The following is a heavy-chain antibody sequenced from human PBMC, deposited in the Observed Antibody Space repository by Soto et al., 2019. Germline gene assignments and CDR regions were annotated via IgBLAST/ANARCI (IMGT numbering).Heavy chain of an antibody. CDR3: ARDSASSGYYLNRPTLDD. CDR2: ISSSSSTI. D-gene: IGHD3-22*01. J-gene: IGHJ4*02. CDR1: GFTFSSYS. V-gene: IGHV3-48*02. Sequence: GGSLRLSCAASGFTFSSYSMNWVRQAPGKGLEWVSYISSSSSTIYYADSVKGRFTISRDNAKNSLYLQMNSLRDEDTAVYYCARDSASSGYYLNRPTLDDWGQGTLVTVSS.